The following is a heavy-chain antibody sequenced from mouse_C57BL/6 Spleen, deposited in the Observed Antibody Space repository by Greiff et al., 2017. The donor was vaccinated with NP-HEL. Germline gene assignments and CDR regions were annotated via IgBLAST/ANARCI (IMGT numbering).Heavy chain of an antibody. Sequence: EVQLQESGPGLVKPSQSLSLTCSVTGYSITSGYYWNWIRQFPGNKLEWMGYISYDGSNNYNPSLKNRISITRDTSKNQFFLKLNSVTTEDTATYYCAREGGYYYGTSRAWFAYWGQGTLVTVSA. J-gene: IGHJ3*01. CDR1: GYSITSGYY. CDR3: AREGGYYYGTSRAWFAY. D-gene: IGHD1-1*01. CDR2: ISYDGSN. V-gene: IGHV3-6*01.